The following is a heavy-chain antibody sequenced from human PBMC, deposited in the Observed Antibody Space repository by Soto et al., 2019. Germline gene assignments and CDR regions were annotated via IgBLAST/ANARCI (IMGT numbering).Heavy chain of an antibody. V-gene: IGHV2-5*01. CDR2: VYWNDDN. CDR3: VHTSGWQHTT. D-gene: IGHD1-1*01. J-gene: IGHJ5*02. CDR1: GFSLSTYAMG. Sequence: QITLKESGPTLVKPTQTLTLSCTFSGFSLSTYAMGVAWIRQPPGKALEWLALVYWNDDNRYSPSLQSRLTITKDTSKNQVILTMLNMVPADTATYYCVHTSGWQHTTWGQGTLVTVSS.